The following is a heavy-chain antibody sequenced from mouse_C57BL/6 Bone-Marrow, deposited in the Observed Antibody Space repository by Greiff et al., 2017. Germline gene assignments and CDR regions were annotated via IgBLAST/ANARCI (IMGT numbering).Heavy chain of an antibody. Sequence: QVQLKESGAELVKPGASVKMSCKASGYTFTTYPIEWMKQNHGKSLEWIGTFHPYNDDTKYNEKFKGKATLTVEKSYITVYLELSRLTSDDSAVYYWARGPTTVYYAMVYWGQGTSVTVSS. J-gene: IGHJ4*01. CDR1: GYTFTTYP. CDR3: ARGPTTVYYAMVY. CDR2: FHPYNDDT. D-gene: IGHD6-1*01. V-gene: IGHV1-47*01.